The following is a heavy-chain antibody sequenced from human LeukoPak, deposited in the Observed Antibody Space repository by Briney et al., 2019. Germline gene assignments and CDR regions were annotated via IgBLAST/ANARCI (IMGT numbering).Heavy chain of an antibody. V-gene: IGHV3-11*03. D-gene: IGHD6-19*01. J-gene: IGHJ4*02. CDR3: AGGIAVAGTGFFDD. CDR2: ISRSSSYT. CDR1: GFTFSYVW. Sequence: GGSLRLSCAASGFTFSYVWMNWVRQAPGKGLEWISTISRSSSYTNYADSVKGRFSISRDNAKNSLYLPINSLGAEDTAVYYCAGGIAVAGTGFFDDWGQGTLVTVSS.